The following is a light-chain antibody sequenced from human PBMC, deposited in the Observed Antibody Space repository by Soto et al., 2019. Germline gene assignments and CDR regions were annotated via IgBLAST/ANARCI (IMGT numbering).Light chain of an antibody. CDR2: KAS. V-gene: IGKV1-5*03. CDR1: QSLSGY. Sequence: DIQMTQSPSTLSASVGARVTITCRASQSLSGYLAWFQQKPGKAPKLLIYKASSLESGVPSRFSGSGSGTEFTLTFSSLQPDDFATYYCQQYKSHWTFGQGTKVEIK. CDR3: QQYKSHWT. J-gene: IGKJ1*01.